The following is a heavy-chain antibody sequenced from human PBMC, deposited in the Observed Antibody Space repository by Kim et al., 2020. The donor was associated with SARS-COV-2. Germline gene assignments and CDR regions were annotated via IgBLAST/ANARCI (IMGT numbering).Heavy chain of an antibody. V-gene: IGHV4-34*01. CDR1: GGSFSGYY. Sequence: SETLSLTCAVYGGSFSGYYWSWIRQPPGKGLEWIGEINHSGSTNYNPSLKSRVTISVDTSKNQFSLKLSSVTAADTAVYYCARSSLGYYYGSGNFDYWG. CDR3: ARSSLGYYYGSGNFDY. CDR2: INHSGST. J-gene: IGHJ4*01. D-gene: IGHD3-10*01.